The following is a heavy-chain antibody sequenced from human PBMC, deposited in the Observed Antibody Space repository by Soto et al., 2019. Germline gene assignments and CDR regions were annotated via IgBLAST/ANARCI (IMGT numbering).Heavy chain of an antibody. J-gene: IGHJ6*02. CDR2: IKSKTDGGTT. CDR1: GFTFSNAW. CDR3: TTTVGDIVVVPAAMQEFSYYYYGMDV. Sequence: GSLRLSCAASGFTFSNAWMNWVRQAPGKGLEWVGRIKSKTDGGTTDYAAPVKGRFTISRDDSKNTLYLQMNSLKTEDTAVYYCTTTVGDIVVVPAAMQEFSYYYYGMDVWGQGTTVTVSS. V-gene: IGHV3-15*07. D-gene: IGHD2-2*01.